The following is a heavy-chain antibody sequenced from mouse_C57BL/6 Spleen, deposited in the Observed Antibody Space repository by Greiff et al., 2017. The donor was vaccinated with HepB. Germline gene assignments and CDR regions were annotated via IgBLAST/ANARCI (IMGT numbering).Heavy chain of an antibody. V-gene: IGHV1-22*01. D-gene: IGHD2-1*01. J-gene: IGHJ2*01. Sequence: EVQLQQSGPELVKPGASVKMSCKASGYTFTDYNMHWVKQSHGKSLEWIGYINPNNGGTSYNQKFKGKATLTVNKSSSTAYMALRSLTSEASAVYYCARSRNHPFDYWGQGTTLTVSS. CDR3: ARSRNHPFDY. CDR2: INPNNGGT. CDR1: GYTFTDYN.